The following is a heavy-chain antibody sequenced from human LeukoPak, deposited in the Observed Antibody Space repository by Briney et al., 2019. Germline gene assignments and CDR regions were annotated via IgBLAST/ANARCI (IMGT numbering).Heavy chain of an antibody. J-gene: IGHJ4*02. CDR3: ARTIAAAGTPPFDY. D-gene: IGHD6-13*01. V-gene: IGHV4-34*01. CDR2: INHSGST. Sequence: PGGSLRLSCAASGFTFSSYEMNWVRQAPGKGLEWIGEINHSGSTNYNPSLKSRVTISVDTSKNQFSLKLSSVTAADTAVYYCARTIAAAGTPPFDYWGQGTLVTVSS. CDR1: GFTFSSYE.